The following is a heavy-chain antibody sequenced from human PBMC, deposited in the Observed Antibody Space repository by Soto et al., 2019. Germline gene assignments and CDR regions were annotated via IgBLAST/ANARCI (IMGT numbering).Heavy chain of an antibody. J-gene: IGHJ1*01. CDR1: GGSISSSSYY. D-gene: IGHD3-3*01. CDR2: IYYSGST. V-gene: IGHV4-39*01. Sequence: SETLSLTCTVSGGSISSSSYYCGWIRRPPGKGLEWIGSIYYSGSTYYNPSLKSRVTISVDTSKNQFSLKLSSVTAADTAVYYCATQSGITIFGVVTIIKYFQHWGQGTLVTVSS. CDR3: ATQSGITIFGVVTIIKYFQH.